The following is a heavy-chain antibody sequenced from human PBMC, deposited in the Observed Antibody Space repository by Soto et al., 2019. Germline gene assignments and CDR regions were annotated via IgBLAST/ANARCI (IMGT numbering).Heavy chain of an antibody. CDR2: ISWNSGSI. Sequence: EVHLMESGGGWVQPGRSLRLSCAASGFTFDNYAMHWVRQAPGKGLEWVSGISWNSGSIGYADSVKGRFTIARDNAKTSLYLEMNSLRAEDTALYYCAKSLKIFGLATTRSGPLDSWGQGALVTVSS. CDR3: AKSLKIFGLATTRSGPLDS. D-gene: IGHD3-3*01. J-gene: IGHJ4*02. CDR1: GFTFDNYA. V-gene: IGHV3-9*01.